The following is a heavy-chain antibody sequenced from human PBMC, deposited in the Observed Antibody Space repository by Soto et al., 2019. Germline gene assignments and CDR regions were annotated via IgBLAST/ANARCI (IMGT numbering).Heavy chain of an antibody. V-gene: IGHV1-18*01. CDR1: GYTFTSYG. CDR2: ISAYNGNT. Sequence: QVQLVQSGAEVKKPGASVKVSCKASGYTFTSYGISWVRQAPGQGLEWMGWISAYNGNTNYAQKLQGRVTMTTDTPTSTAYMEPRSLRSDDTAVYYGARAPSKTDNWFDPWGQGTLVTVSS. J-gene: IGHJ5*02. CDR3: ARAPSKTDNWFDP. D-gene: IGHD4-4*01.